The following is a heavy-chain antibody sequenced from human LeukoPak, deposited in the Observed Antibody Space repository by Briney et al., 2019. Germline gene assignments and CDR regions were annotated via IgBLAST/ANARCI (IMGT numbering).Heavy chain of an antibody. Sequence: ASVTVSCKASGYTFTSYAMHWVRQAPGQRLEWMGWINAGNGNTKYSQKFQGRVTITRDTSASTAYMELSSLRSEDTAVYYCARHRGYYDSSGYMSRQLGWFDPWGQGTLVTVSS. CDR3: ARHRGYYDSSGYMSRQLGWFDP. CDR2: INAGNGNT. J-gene: IGHJ5*02. D-gene: IGHD3-22*01. CDR1: GYTFTSYA. V-gene: IGHV1-3*01.